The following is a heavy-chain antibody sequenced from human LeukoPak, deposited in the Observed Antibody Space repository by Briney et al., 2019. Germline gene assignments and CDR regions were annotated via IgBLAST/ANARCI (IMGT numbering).Heavy chain of an antibody. D-gene: IGHD2-2*01. CDR1: GFSFNHYG. CDR3: AACSSNCYVSYY. V-gene: IGHV3-30*03. J-gene: IGHJ4*02. CDR2: ISYDATNE. Sequence: GRSLRLSCAASGFSFNHYGIHWVRQAPGKGLEWVAVISYDATNEYFADSVKGRFTISRDDAKNSLYLQMNSLRAEDTAVYYCAACSSNCYVSYYWGQGTLVTVSS.